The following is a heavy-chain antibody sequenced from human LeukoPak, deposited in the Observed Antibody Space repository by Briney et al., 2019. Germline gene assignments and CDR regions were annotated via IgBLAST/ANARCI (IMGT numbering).Heavy chain of an antibody. D-gene: IGHD4-17*01. CDR2: INNSSSYI. CDR3: ATTGYGDYYLDY. Sequence: GGSLSLSCAASGLTFSSYSMNWVRQAPGKGLEWVSSINNSSSYIYYADSVQGRFIISRDNAKNSLYLQMNSLRAEDTAVYYCATTGYGDYYLDYWGQGTLVTVSS. CDR1: GLTFSSYS. V-gene: IGHV3-21*01. J-gene: IGHJ4*02.